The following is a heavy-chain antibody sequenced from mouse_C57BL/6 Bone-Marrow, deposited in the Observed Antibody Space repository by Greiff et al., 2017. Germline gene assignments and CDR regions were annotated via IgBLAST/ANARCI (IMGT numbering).Heavy chain of an antibody. CDR3: ARSNYGYDGYFDV. J-gene: IGHJ1*03. D-gene: IGHD2-2*01. Sequence: VQLQQSGAELVKPGASVKLSCKASGYTFTSYWMHWVKQRPGRGLEWIGRIDPNRGGTKYNETFKSKATLTVDKPSSTASLQLSSLTSEDSAVYYCARSNYGYDGYFDVWGTGTTVTVSA. V-gene: IGHV1-72*01. CDR2: IDPNRGGT. CDR1: GYTFTSYW.